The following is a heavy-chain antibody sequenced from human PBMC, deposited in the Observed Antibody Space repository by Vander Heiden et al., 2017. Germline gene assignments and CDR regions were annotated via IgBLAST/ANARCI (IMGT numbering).Heavy chain of an antibody. V-gene: IGHV3-33*01. CDR2: TWYDGSRK. CDR1: GFTLSHYG. Sequence: VQLVESGGGVVQPGRSLRLSCSASGFTLSHYGIPWVRQAPGKGLEWVAVTWYDGSRKYFADPVQDRFSISRDNSKVFLQMNSLRAEDTAVYYCARDGRVRGIIIRPYYYYGMDVWGQGTAVTVSS. D-gene: IGHD3-10*01. J-gene: IGHJ6*02. CDR3: ARDGRVRGIIIRPYYYYGMDV.